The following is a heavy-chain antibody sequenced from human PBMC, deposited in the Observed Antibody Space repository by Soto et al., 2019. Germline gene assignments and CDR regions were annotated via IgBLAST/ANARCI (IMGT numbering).Heavy chain of an antibody. Sequence: GGSLRLSCAASGFTFSSYAMSWVRQAPGKELEWVSAISGSGGSTYYADSVKGRFTISRDNSKNTLYLQMNSLRAEDTAVYYCARGQYCSGGSCYGVRYYGMDVWGQGTTVTVSS. CDR3: ARGQYCSGGSCYGVRYYGMDV. CDR1: GFTFSSYA. V-gene: IGHV3-23*01. D-gene: IGHD2-15*01. CDR2: ISGSGGST. J-gene: IGHJ6*02.